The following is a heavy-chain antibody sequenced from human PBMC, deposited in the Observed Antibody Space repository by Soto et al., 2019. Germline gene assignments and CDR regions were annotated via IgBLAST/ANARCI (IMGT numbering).Heavy chain of an antibody. Sequence: SETLSLTCTVSGGSISSYYWSWIRQPPGKGPEWIGYIYYSGSTNYNPSLKSRVTISVDTSKNQFSLKLSSVTAADTAVYYCARGFAPDAFDIWGQGTMVTVSS. J-gene: IGHJ3*02. CDR3: ARGFAPDAFDI. CDR2: IYYSGST. CDR1: GGSISSYY. V-gene: IGHV4-59*01. D-gene: IGHD3-3*01.